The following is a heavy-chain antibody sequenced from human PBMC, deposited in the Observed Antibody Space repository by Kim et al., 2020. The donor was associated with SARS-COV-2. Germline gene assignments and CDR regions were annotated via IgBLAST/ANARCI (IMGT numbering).Heavy chain of an antibody. Sequence: GNTNYAQKFQERVTITRDMATSTAYMELSSLRSEDTAVYYCAATIEPNDYWGQGTLVTVSS. CDR2: GNT. CDR3: AATIEPNDY. V-gene: IGHV1-58*01. J-gene: IGHJ4*02.